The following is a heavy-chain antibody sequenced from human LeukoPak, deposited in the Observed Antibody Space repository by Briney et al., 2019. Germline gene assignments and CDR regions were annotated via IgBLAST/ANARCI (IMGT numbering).Heavy chain of an antibody. CDR1: GFTFSSYA. CDR3: ASSSYRLLRAGWFDP. V-gene: IGHV3-64*01. CDR2: ISSNGGST. D-gene: IGHD2-2*01. Sequence: PGGSLRLSCAASGFTFSSYAMHWVRQAPGKGLEYVSAISSNGGSTYYANSVKGRFTISRDNSKNTLYLQMGSLRAEDMAVYYCASSSYRLLRAGWFDPWGQGTLVTVSS. J-gene: IGHJ5*02.